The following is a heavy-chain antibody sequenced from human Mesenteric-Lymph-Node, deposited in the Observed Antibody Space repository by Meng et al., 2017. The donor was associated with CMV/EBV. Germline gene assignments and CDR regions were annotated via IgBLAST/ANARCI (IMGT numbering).Heavy chain of an antibody. D-gene: IGHD3-3*01. CDR2: INAFNGNT. CDR3: ARDGGYDCWSGESGYFDY. V-gene: IGHV1-18*01. CDR1: SHTFTDYG. J-gene: IGHJ4*02. Sequence: ASVKASCKTFSHTFTDYGFSWVRQAPGQGLEWMGWINAFNGNTNYAQHLQGRVTMTTDTSTRTAYMGLRSLRSDDTAVYYWARDGGYDCWSGESGYFDYWGQGTLVTVSS.